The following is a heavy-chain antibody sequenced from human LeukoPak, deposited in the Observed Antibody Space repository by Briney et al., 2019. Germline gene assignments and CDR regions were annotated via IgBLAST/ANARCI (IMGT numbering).Heavy chain of an antibody. V-gene: IGHV3-23*01. D-gene: IGHD1-26*01. CDR2: ISGSGGST. Sequence: PGGSLSLSCAASGFTCSSYAMSWVRQAPGKGLEWVSAISGSGGSTYYADSVKGRFTISRDNSKNTLYLQMNSLRAEDTAVYYCAKSRKIWLRELLGHWGQGTLVTVSS. CDR3: AKSRKIWLRELLGH. J-gene: IGHJ5*02. CDR1: GFTCSSYA.